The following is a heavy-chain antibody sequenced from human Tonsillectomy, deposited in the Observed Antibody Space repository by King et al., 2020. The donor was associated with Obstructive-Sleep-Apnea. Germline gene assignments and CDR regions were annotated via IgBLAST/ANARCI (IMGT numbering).Heavy chain of an antibody. V-gene: IGHV4-59*12. CDR3: ARSLHPSGSFYPNFDY. CDR2: ISNTGST. D-gene: IGHD3-10*01. CDR1: GGSLSGFH. J-gene: IGHJ4*02. Sequence: VQLQESGPGLVKPSETLSLTCTVSGGSLSGFHWTWIRQPPGKGLEWIGFISNTGSTSYSPSLKSRVTISVDTSKTQFSLRLSAVTAADTAVYFCARSLHPSGSFYPNFDYWGQGTLVTVSS.